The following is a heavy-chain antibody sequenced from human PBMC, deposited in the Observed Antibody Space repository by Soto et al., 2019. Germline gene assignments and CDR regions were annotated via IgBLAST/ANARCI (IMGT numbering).Heavy chain of an antibody. CDR2: IYYSGST. V-gene: IGHV4-39*01. CDR1: GGSISSSKYY. CDR3: ARAHSSSWYRGGMDV. J-gene: IGHJ6*02. D-gene: IGHD6-13*01. Sequence: SATLSLTCTVSGGSISSSKYYWGWIRQAPGKGLEWIGSIYYSGSTYYNPSLKSRVTISVDTSKNQFSLKLSSMTAADTAVYYCARAHSSSWYRGGMDVWGQGTTVTVSS.